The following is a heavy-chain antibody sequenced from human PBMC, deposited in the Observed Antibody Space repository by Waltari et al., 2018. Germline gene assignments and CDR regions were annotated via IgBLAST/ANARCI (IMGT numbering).Heavy chain of an antibody. D-gene: IGHD3-22*01. CDR1: GYTFTSYD. Sequence: QVQLVQSGAEVKKPGASVKVSCKASGYTFTSYDINWVRQATGQGLEWMGWRNPNRGNTCYAQKFQGRVTMTRNTSISTAYMELGSLRSEDTAVYYGAGIRRGGSSGYITELGYWGQGTLVTVSS. CDR3: AGIRRGGSSGYITELGY. V-gene: IGHV1-8*01. CDR2: RNPNRGNT. J-gene: IGHJ4*02.